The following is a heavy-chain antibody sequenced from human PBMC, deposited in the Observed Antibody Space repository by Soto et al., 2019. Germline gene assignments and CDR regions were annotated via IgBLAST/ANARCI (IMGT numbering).Heavy chain of an antibody. CDR2: IYHNGST. J-gene: IGHJ5*02. D-gene: IGHD3-3*01. V-gene: IGHV4-4*02. CDR3: ARARGAIFGVVIRHWFDP. Sequence: QVQLQESGPGLAKPSGTLSLTCAVSGGSITSSNWWSWVRQSPRKGLEWVGEIYHNGSTNYNPSLKSRITISVDKSKNQFSLELRSVTAADTAVYYCARARGAIFGVVIRHWFDPWGQGTLVTVSS. CDR1: GGSITSSNW.